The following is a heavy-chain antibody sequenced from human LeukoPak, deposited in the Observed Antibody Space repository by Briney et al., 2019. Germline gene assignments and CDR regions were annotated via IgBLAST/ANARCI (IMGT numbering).Heavy chain of an antibody. CDR1: GFTFSSYW. CDR3: VLNWSGLH. CDR2: VKQDGSEK. Sequence: PGGSLRLSCAASGFTFSSYWTVWVRQAPGKGLEWVANVKQDGSEKYYVDSVKGRLTISRDNAKNSLYLQMNSLRAEDTAVYYCVLNWSGLHWGQGTLVTVSS. D-gene: IGHD2-21*02. V-gene: IGHV3-7*03. J-gene: IGHJ4*02.